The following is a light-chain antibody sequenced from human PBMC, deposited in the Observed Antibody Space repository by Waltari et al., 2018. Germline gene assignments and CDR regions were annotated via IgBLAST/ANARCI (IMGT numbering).Light chain of an antibody. CDR3: CSYADTYTYV. J-gene: IGLJ1*01. Sequence: QSALTQPRSVSGSPGQSVTISCTGTSRDVGGHHYVSWYQQHPGKAPKVLIYDVSQRPSGVPDRLSGSKSGNTASLTISGLQAEDEADYYCCSYADTYTYVFGTGTTVTVL. CDR2: DVS. CDR1: SRDVGGHHY. V-gene: IGLV2-11*01.